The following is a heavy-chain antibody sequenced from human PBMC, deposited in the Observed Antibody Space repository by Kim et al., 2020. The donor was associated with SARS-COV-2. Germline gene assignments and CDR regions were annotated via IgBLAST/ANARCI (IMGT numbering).Heavy chain of an antibody. CDR1: GFIFDDYA. CDR2: ISWNSGSI. Sequence: GGSLRLSCAASGFIFDDYAMHWVRQAPGKGLEWVSGISWNSGSIGYADSVKGRFTISRDNAKNSLYLQMNSLRAEDTALYYCAKDTGPIAARPVEFDYWGQGTLVTVSS. D-gene: IGHD6-6*01. CDR3: AKDTGPIAARPVEFDY. V-gene: IGHV3-9*01. J-gene: IGHJ4*02.